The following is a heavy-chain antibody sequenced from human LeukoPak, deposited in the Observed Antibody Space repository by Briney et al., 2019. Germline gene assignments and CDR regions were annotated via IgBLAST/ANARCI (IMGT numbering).Heavy chain of an antibody. J-gene: IGHJ4*02. CDR2: ISYDGSNK. Sequence: GGSLRLSCATSGFTFNSFGMHWARQAPGKGLEWVAFISYDGSNKDYADSVKGRFTISRDNSKNTLFLQMNSLRAEDTAVYYCAKVHGDLGQWLVRDYWGQGTLVTVSS. CDR3: AKVHGDLGQWLVRDY. CDR1: GFTFNSFG. V-gene: IGHV3-30*18. D-gene: IGHD6-19*01.